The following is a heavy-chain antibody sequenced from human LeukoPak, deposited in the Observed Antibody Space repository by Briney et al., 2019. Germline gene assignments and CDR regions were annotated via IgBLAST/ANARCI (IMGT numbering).Heavy chain of an antibody. V-gene: IGHV3-23*01. Sequence: GGSLRLSCAASGFTFSSSSMSWVRQAPGEGLEWVSTMSSSGATTYYADSVKGRFTISRDNSKSTLYLQMNSLRAEDTAVYYCARLTSTWGQGTLVTVSS. CDR3: ARLTST. CDR1: GFTFSSSS. J-gene: IGHJ5*02. CDR2: MSSSGATT. D-gene: IGHD2-8*01.